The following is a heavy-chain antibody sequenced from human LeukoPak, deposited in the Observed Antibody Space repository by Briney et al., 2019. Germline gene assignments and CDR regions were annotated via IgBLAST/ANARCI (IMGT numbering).Heavy chain of an antibody. D-gene: IGHD5-18*01. V-gene: IGHV4-4*08. CDR1: GDALSTYY. CDR3: ARDQRHSYGKYFDP. CDR2: VTYETT. Sequence: SGTLSLTCFLSGDALSTYYWNWVRQTPGKGLEWIGHVTYETTAYNPSLKSRVTISLDTSKNEFSLQLRSVTAADTAVYFCARDQRHSYGKYFDPWSQGILVSVSS. J-gene: IGHJ4*02.